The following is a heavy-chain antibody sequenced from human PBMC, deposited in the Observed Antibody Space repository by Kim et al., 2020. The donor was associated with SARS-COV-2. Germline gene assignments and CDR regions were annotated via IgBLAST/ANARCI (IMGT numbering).Heavy chain of an antibody. J-gene: IGHJ6*01. CDR1: GYTFTRYA. D-gene: IGHD6-13*01. CDR3: VRVGSLAVDGTHISSGMDV. CDR2: INTKTGNS. Sequence: ASVKVSCKASGYTFTRYATNWVRQAPGQGLEWMGWINTKTGNSTYAPGFTGRSVFSLDTSVSTAYLQISSLKVEGTAVYYCVRVGSLAVDGTHISSGMDV. V-gene: IGHV7-4-1*02.